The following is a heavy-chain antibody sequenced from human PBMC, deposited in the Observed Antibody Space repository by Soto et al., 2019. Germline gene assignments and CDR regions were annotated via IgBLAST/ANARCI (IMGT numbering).Heavy chain of an antibody. D-gene: IGHD3-16*01. V-gene: IGHV3-30*18. CDR3: AKVRAGESPFDY. CDR2: ISYDGSNK. CDR1: GFTFSSYG. Sequence: GGSLRLSCAASGFTFSSYGMHWVRQAPGKGLEWVAVISYDGSNKYYADSVKGRFTISRDNSKNTLYLQMNSLRAEDTAVYYCAKVRAGESPFDYWGQGTLVTVSS. J-gene: IGHJ4*02.